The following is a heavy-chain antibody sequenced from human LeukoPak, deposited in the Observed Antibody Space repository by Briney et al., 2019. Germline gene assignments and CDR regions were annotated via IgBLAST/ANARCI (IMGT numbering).Heavy chain of an antibody. V-gene: IGHV3-64*01. Sequence: GGSLRLSCAASGFIFSTYAMHWVRQAPGKGLEYISSISSNGGSTYYPNSVKGRFTISRDNSKNTLFLQMGSLRAEDMAVYYCARSSAVVGATTFDYWGQGTLVTVSS. CDR3: ARSSAVVGATTFDY. CDR1: GFIFSTYA. J-gene: IGHJ4*02. CDR2: ISSNGGST. D-gene: IGHD1-26*01.